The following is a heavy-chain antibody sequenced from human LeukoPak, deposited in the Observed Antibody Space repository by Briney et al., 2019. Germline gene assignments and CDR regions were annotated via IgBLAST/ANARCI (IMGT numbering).Heavy chain of an antibody. CDR3: ARGVRGVMSHFDY. J-gene: IGHJ4*02. Sequence: GSLRLSCEASGFTFSTYSMSWVRQAPEMGLEWVSSISSSGSFIYYPDSVKGRFSISRDNAKNSLYLQMNSVRAEDTAVYYCARGVRGVMSHFDYWGQGILVTVSS. CDR2: ISSSGSFI. V-gene: IGHV3-21*01. CDR1: GFTFSTYS. D-gene: IGHD3-10*01.